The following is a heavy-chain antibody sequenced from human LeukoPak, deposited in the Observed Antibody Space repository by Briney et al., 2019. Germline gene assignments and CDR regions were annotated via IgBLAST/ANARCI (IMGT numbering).Heavy chain of an antibody. Sequence: ASVKDSCKASGYTITSYYMHWVRQAPGQGLEWMGIINPSGGSTSYAQQFQGRVTMTRDTSTSTVYMELSSLRSEDTAVYYCARISDGYRREMSFDYWGQATLVTVSS. CDR1: GYTITSYY. V-gene: IGHV1-46*01. D-gene: IGHD5-24*01. J-gene: IGHJ4*02. CDR2: INPSGGST. CDR3: ARISDGYRREMSFDY.